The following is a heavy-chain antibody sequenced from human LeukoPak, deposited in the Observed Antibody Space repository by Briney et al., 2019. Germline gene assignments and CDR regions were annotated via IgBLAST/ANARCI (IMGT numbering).Heavy chain of an antibody. CDR1: GYTFTAYY. J-gene: IGHJ3*02. Sequence: GASVKVSCKASGYTFTAYYIHWVRQAPEQGLEWMGWINPNSGGTNYAQNFQGRVTMTRDTSIGSAYIEVTSLRSDDTAVYFCARATYYYDSSGPDAFDIWGQGTMVTVSS. CDR2: INPNSGGT. CDR3: ARATYYYDSSGPDAFDI. V-gene: IGHV1-2*02. D-gene: IGHD3-22*01.